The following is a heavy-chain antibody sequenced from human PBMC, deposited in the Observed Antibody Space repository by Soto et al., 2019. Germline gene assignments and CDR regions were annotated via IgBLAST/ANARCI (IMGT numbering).Heavy chain of an antibody. CDR2: ISAYNGNT. V-gene: IGHV1-18*01. Sequence: ASVKVSCKASGYTFTSYGISWVRQAPGQGLEWMGWISAYNGNTNYAQKLQGRVTMTTDTSTSTAYMELRSLRSDDTAVYYCARDLYPDIRRYYYYGMDVWGQGTTVTVS. J-gene: IGHJ6*02. CDR3: ARDLYPDIRRYYYYGMDV. CDR1: GYTFTSYG. D-gene: IGHD2-2*02.